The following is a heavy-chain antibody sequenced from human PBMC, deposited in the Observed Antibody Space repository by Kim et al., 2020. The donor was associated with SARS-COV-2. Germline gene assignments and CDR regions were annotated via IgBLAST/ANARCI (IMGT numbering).Heavy chain of an antibody. CDR3: ARGTMVRGDTSPAVY. CDR2: ISGSSGDR. D-gene: IGHD3-10*01. J-gene: IGHJ4*02. V-gene: IGHV1-18*01. Sequence: ASVKVSCKASGYIFSHYGIIWVRQAHGQGLQWLGWISGSSGDRNYAQNVQGRVTMTTDTSTSTAYLELKSLRSDDTATYYCARGTMVRGDTSPAVYWGQGTLLPVSS. CDR1: GYIFSHYG.